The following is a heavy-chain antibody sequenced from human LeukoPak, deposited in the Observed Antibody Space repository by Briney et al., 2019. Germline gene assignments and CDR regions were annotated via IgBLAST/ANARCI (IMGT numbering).Heavy chain of an antibody. CDR3: ARDEEAAGLDY. CDR1: GFTFSSYA. Sequence: GSLRLSCAASGFTFSSYAMSWIRQPPGKGLEWIGYIYYSGSTNYNPSLKSRVTISVDTSKNQFSLKLSSVTAADTAVYYCARDEEAAGLDYWGQGTLVTVSS. D-gene: IGHD6-13*01. CDR2: IYYSGST. V-gene: IGHV4-59*01. J-gene: IGHJ4*02.